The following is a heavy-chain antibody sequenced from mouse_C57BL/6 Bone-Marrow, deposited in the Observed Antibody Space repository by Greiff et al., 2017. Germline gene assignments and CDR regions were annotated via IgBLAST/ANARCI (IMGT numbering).Heavy chain of an antibody. V-gene: IGHV3-6*01. CDR2: ISYDGSN. CDR3: VVKSYYAMDD. Sequence: EVQLQESGPGLVKPSQSLSLTCSVTGYSITSGYYWNWIRPFPGNKLEWMGYISYDGSNNYNPSLTNRISITRDTSEHKFFLKLNSVTTEDTATSSAVVKSYYAMDDWGQGTSVTVSS. J-gene: IGHJ4*01. D-gene: IGHD1-1*01. CDR1: GYSITSGYY.